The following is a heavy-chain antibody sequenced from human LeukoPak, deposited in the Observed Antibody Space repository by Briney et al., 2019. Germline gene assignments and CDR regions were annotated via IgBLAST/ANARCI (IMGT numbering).Heavy chain of an antibody. D-gene: IGHD6-19*01. Sequence: SETLSLTCAVYGGSFSGYYWSWIRQPPGKGLEWIGEINHSGSTNYNPSLKSRVTISVDTSKNQFSLKLSSVTAADTAVYYCARDLGNSSGWYFDLWGRGTLVTVSS. CDR2: INHSGST. V-gene: IGHV4-34*01. CDR1: GGSFSGYY. CDR3: ARDLGNSSGWYFDL. J-gene: IGHJ2*01.